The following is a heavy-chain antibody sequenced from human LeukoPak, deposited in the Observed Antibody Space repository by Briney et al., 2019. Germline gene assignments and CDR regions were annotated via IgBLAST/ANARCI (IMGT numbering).Heavy chain of an antibody. Sequence: ASVKVSCKASGYTFTGYYMHWVRQAPGQGLEWMGWINPNSGGTNYAQKFQGRVTMTRNTSISTAYMELSSLRSEDTAVYYCARGGSPTGSSSWYKDYYYGMDVWGQGTTVTVSS. J-gene: IGHJ6*02. D-gene: IGHD6-13*01. V-gene: IGHV1-2*02. CDR2: INPNSGGT. CDR3: ARGGSPTGSSSWYKDYYYGMDV. CDR1: GYTFTGYY.